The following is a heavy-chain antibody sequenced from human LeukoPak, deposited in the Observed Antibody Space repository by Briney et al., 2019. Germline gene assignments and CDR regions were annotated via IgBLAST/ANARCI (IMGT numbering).Heavy chain of an antibody. CDR3: ARIGYSSSCFDY. CDR2: IKQDGSEK. V-gene: IGHV3-7*01. D-gene: IGHD6-13*01. Sequence: GGSLRLSCAASGFIFNKYWMSWVRQAPGKGLEWVANIKQDGSEKYYADPVKGRFTISRDNAQNSVYLQMNSVRAEDTAVYYCARIGYSSSCFDYWGQGTPVTVSS. J-gene: IGHJ4*02. CDR1: GFIFNKYW.